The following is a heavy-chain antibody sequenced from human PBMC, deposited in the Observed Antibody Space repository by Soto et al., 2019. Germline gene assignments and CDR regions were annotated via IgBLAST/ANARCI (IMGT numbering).Heavy chain of an antibody. Sequence: ASEALSVTCAVSGGSISSGGYSWSWIRQPPGKGLEWIGYMYHSGSTYYNPSLKSRVTISIDRSKNQFSLKLSSVTAADTAVYYCASPKIAFYNWFDPWGQGTLVTVSS. V-gene: IGHV4-30-2*01. D-gene: IGHD3-3*02. J-gene: IGHJ5*02. CDR3: ASPKIAFYNWFDP. CDR1: GGSISSGGYS. CDR2: MYHSGST.